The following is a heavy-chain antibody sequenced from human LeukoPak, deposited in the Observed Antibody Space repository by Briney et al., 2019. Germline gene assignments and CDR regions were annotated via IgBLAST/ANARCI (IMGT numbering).Heavy chain of an antibody. CDR2: ISAYNGNT. J-gene: IGHJ4*02. V-gene: IGHV1-18*01. D-gene: IGHD6-6*01. Sequence: GASVKVSCKASVSTFTSYGISWVRQAPGQGLEWMGWISAYNGNTNYAQRPQGRVTMTTDTSTSTAYMELRSLRSDDTAVYYCARAGRVAARDYWGQGTLVTVSS. CDR1: VSTFTSYG. CDR3: ARAGRVAARDY.